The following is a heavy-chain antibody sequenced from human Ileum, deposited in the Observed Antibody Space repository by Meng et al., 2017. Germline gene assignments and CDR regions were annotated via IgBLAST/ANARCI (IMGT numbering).Heavy chain of an antibody. Sequence: QGRLQGSGPGLVRPSGTLSLTCAVYSGSISSNTYWSWVRQPPGKGLEWIGQISHSGSAYYNPSLKSRVTMSVDKSKSQFSLMLTSVTAADTAIYYCARHGGYSQDFWGQGTLVTVSS. V-gene: IGHV4-4*02. J-gene: IGHJ4*02. CDR2: ISHSGSA. D-gene: IGHD4-23*01. CDR1: SGSISSNTY. CDR3: ARHGGYSQDF.